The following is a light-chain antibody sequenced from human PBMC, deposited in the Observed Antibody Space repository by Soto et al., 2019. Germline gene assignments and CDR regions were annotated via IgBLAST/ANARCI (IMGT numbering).Light chain of an antibody. CDR2: DND. V-gene: IGLV1-51*01. CDR1: SSNIGRNY. CDR3: GAWDNSLSVVV. Sequence: QSVLTRPPSVSAAPGQTVTISCSGSSSNIGRNYVSWYQHLPGTAPKLLIYDNDKRPSGIPDRFSGSKSGTSATLGITGLQTGDEADYYCGAWDNSLSVVVFGGGTKLTVL. J-gene: IGLJ2*01.